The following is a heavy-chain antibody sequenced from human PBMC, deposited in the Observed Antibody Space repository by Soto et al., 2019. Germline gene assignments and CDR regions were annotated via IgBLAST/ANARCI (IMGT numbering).Heavy chain of an antibody. CDR1: GYTFTNYV. CDR2: ISPFNGHT. D-gene: IGHD1-26*01. J-gene: IGHJ4*02. Sequence: QVQLVQSGGEVKKPGASVKVSCKPAGYTFTNYVISWVRQAPGQGGEWMGWISPFNGHTKYAQKFQYRVTLTTDTSTSTDYMELRSLRFDDAGVYYCARDAGGGSYLAYWGQGTLVAVSS. CDR3: ARDAGGGSYLAY. V-gene: IGHV1-18*01.